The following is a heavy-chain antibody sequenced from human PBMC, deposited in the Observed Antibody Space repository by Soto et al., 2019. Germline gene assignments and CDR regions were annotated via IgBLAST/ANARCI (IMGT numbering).Heavy chain of an antibody. V-gene: IGHV3-15*07. CDR2: IKSKTDGGTT. CDR1: GFTFSNAW. Sequence: PGGSLRLSCAASGFTFSNAWMNWVRQAPGKGLEWVGRIKSKTDGGTTDYAAPVKGRFTISRDDSKNTLYLQMNSLKTEDTAVYYCTTTPAPVGATDYYYYYGMDVWGQGTTVTVSS. J-gene: IGHJ6*02. CDR3: TTTPAPVGATDYYYYYGMDV. D-gene: IGHD1-26*01.